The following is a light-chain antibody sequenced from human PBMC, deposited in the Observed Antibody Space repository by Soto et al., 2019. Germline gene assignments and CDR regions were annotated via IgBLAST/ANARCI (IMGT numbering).Light chain of an antibody. CDR1: QSVTSSY. CDR3: QQYGSSPLT. CDR2: GAS. Sequence: EIVLTQSPGTLSLSPGERATLTCRASQSVTSSYLAWYQQKPGQAPRLLMYGASSRATGIPDRLSGSGSGTDFTLTISRLEPEDFAVYYCQQYGSSPLTFGPGTKVDIK. V-gene: IGKV3-20*01. J-gene: IGKJ3*01.